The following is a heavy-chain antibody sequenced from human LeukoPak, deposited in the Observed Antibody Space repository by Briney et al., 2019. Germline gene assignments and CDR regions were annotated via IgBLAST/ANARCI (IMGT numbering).Heavy chain of an antibody. CDR3: ANLPDIVVVPAATPY. J-gene: IGHJ4*02. D-gene: IGHD2-2*01. Sequence: SETLSLTCAVYGGSFSGYYWSWIRQPPGKGLEWIGEINHSGSTNYNPSLKSRVTISVDTSKNQFSLKLSSVTAADTAVYYCANLPDIVVVPAATPYWGQGTLVTVSS. V-gene: IGHV4-34*01. CDR1: GGSFSGYY. CDR2: INHSGST.